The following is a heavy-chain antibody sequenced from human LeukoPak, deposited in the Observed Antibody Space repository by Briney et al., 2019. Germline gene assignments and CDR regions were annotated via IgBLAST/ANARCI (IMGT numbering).Heavy chain of an antibody. D-gene: IGHD4-17*01. CDR2: ISYDGSNK. CDR3: ARPATEIYGSDAFDI. CDR1: GFTFGSYW. Sequence: GGSLRLSCAASGFTFGSYWMNWVRQAPGKGLEWVAVISYDGSNKYYADSVKGRFTISRDNSKNTLYLQMNSLRAEDTAVYYCARPATEIYGSDAFDIWGQGTMVTVSS. V-gene: IGHV3-30-3*01. J-gene: IGHJ3*02.